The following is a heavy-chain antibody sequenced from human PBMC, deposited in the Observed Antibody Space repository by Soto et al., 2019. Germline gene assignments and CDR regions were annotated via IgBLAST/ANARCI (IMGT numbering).Heavy chain of an antibody. CDR3: AKYRYGNFDY. Sequence: QITLKESGPTLAQPTQTLTLTCTFSGFSLSTSRVGVGSIRQPPGNALEWLGLLYWDGDKRYRPSLKSMHTINTATPKNRVLLTLINMEPVDTATYYCAKYRYGNFDYWGQGALVTVSS. CDR1: GFSLSTSRVG. CDR2: LYWDGDK. V-gene: IGHV2-5*02. J-gene: IGHJ4*02. D-gene: IGHD5-18*01.